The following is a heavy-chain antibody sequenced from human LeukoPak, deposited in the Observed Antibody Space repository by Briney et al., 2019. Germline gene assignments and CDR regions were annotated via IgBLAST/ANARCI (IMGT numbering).Heavy chain of an antibody. CDR1: GGSFSGYY. Sequence: SETLSLTCAVYGGSFSGYYWSWIRQPPGKGLEWIGEINHSGSTNYNPSLKSRVTISVDTSKNQFSLKLSSVTAADTAVYYCARGDRGYYDSSGYSQKTTNAFDIWGQGTMVTVSS. D-gene: IGHD3-22*01. J-gene: IGHJ3*02. CDR2: INHSGST. V-gene: IGHV4-34*01. CDR3: ARGDRGYYDSSGYSQKTTNAFDI.